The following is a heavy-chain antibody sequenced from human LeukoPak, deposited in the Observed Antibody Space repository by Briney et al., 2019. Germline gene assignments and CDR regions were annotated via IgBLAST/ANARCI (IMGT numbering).Heavy chain of an antibody. Sequence: GGSLRLSCAASGFTFSDYYMSWIRQAPGKGLEWVSYISSSGSTIYYADSVKGRFTISRGNAKNSLYLQMNSLRAEDTAVYYCAKDLAGYSSQKTVDYWGQGTLVTVSS. J-gene: IGHJ4*02. D-gene: IGHD6-13*01. CDR3: AKDLAGYSSQKTVDY. V-gene: IGHV3-11*01. CDR2: ISSSGSTI. CDR1: GFTFSDYY.